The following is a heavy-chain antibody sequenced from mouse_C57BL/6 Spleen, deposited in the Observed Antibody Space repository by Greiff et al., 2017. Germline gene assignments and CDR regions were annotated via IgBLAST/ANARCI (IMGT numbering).Heavy chain of an antibody. D-gene: IGHD2-3*01. CDR1: GYTFTSYG. CDR3: ARDGGNGEAMDY. CDR2: IYPRSGNT. Sequence: VQLQQSGAELARPGASVKLSCKASGYTFTSYGISWVKQRTGQGLEWIGEIYPRSGNTYYNEKFKGTATLTADKSSSTAYMDLRSLTSEDSAVYFCARDGGNGEAMDYWGQGTSVTVSS. J-gene: IGHJ4*01. V-gene: IGHV1-81*01.